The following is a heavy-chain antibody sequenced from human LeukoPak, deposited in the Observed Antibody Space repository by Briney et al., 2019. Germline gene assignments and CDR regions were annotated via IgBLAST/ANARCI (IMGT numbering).Heavy chain of an antibody. CDR1: GLTFSSYA. CDR3: AKSGWYYYYGMDV. D-gene: IGHD6-19*01. CDR2: ISGSGGST. V-gene: IGHV3-23*01. J-gene: IGHJ6*02. Sequence: GASLRLSCAASGLTFSSYAMSWVRQAPGKGLEWVSAISGSGGSTYYADSVKGRFTISRDNSKNTLYLQMNSLRAEDTAVYYCAKSGWYYYYGMDVWGQGTTVTVSS.